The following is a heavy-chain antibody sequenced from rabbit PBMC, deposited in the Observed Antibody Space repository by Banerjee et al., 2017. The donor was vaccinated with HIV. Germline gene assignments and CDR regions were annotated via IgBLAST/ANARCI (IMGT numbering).Heavy chain of an antibody. J-gene: IGHJ6*01. V-gene: IGHV1S40*01. CDR3: ARSIAAYAYTTYGMDL. CDR1: GIDFISYYY. D-gene: IGHD6-1*01. CDR2: IYTGSGST. Sequence: QSLEESGGDLVKPGASLTLTCKASGIDFISYYYMCWVRQAPGKGLEWIGCIYTGSGSTYYASWAKGRFTISKTSSTTVTLQMTSLTAADTATYFCARSIAAYAYTTYGMDLWGPGTLVTVS.